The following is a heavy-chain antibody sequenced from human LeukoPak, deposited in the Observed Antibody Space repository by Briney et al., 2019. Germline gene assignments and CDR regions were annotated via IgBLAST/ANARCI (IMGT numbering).Heavy chain of an antibody. V-gene: IGHV1-69*05. CDR3: ARDNYAGANWFDP. D-gene: IGHD1-7*01. CDR2: FIPIFGTA. CDR1: GGTFSSYA. Sequence: SVKLSCKASGGTFSSYAISWVRQAPGPGLEWMGGFIPIFGTANYAQNVQGRVTIPTDESTSTAYMELRSLRSEDTAVYYCARDNYAGANWFDPWGQGTLVTVSS. J-gene: IGHJ5*02.